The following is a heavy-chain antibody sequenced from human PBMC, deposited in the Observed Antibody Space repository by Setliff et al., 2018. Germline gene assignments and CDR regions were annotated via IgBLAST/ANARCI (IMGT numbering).Heavy chain of an antibody. V-gene: IGHV4-38-2*01. D-gene: IGHD5-12*01. CDR2: IHHSGKA. Sequence: PSETLSLTCAVSGFSISSGYYWGWIRQPPGKGLEWIVNIHHSGKAYYNPSLKSRATISIDTSKSQFSLKLSSMTAADTALYYCARNPDFLQYSFDLWGRGTLVTVSS. J-gene: IGHJ2*01. CDR3: ARNPDFLQYSFDL. CDR1: GFSISSGYY.